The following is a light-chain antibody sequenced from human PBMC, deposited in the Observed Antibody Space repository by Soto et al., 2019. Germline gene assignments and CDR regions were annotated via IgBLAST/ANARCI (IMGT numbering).Light chain of an antibody. V-gene: IGKV1-39*01. CDR3: QQSDTTPWA. Sequence: DIQMTQSPSSLSASVGDRVTITCRASQSVSRYLNWYQQKPGKAPKLLISSASSLQGGVPSRFSGCGSGTDFTLTISGLQPDNCATCFCQQSDTTPWAFGQGTRVEI. J-gene: IGKJ1*01. CDR2: SAS. CDR1: QSVSRY.